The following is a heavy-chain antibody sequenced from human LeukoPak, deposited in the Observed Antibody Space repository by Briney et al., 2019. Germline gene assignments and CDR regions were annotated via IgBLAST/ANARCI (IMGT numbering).Heavy chain of an antibody. J-gene: IGHJ3*01. CDR2: IRQDGSEK. Sequence: QPGGSLRLSCAGSGFTIGSYWMSWVRQAPGKGLEWVANIRQDGSEKYYVDSVKGRLTISRDNAKNSLYLQMNSLRAEDTGIYYCARAGYYGDDAFDLWGQGTMATVSS. V-gene: IGHV3-7*01. D-gene: IGHD2/OR15-2a*01. CDR3: ARAGYYGDDAFDL. CDR1: GFTIGSYW.